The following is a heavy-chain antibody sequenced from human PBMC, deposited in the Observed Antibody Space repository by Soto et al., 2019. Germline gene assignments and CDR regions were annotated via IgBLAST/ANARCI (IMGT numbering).Heavy chain of an antibody. CDR2: ISYDGSNK. CDR3: AIFFFFQAEDGIRAHLPVSAFLLNRSSDL. Sequence: KGLEWVAVISYDGSNKYYADSVKGRFTISRDNSKNTLYLQMNSLRAEDTAVYYCAIFFFFQAEDGIRAHLPVSAFLLNRSSDL. V-gene: IGHV3-30*03. D-gene: IGHD3-3*01. J-gene: IGHJ2*01.